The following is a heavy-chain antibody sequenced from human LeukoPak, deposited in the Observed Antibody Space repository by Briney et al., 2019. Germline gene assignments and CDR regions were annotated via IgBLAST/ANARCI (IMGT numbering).Heavy chain of an antibody. CDR2: IYSGGST. Sequence: AGGSLRLSCAASGFTVSSNYMSWARQAPGKGLEWVSVIYSGGSTYYADSVKGRFTISRDNSKNTLYLQMNSLRAEDTAVYYCARVYYYYGMDVWGQGTTVTVSS. J-gene: IGHJ6*02. V-gene: IGHV3-53*01. CDR3: ARVYYYYGMDV. CDR1: GFTVSSNY.